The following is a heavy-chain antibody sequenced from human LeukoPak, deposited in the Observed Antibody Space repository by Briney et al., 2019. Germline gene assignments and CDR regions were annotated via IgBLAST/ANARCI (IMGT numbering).Heavy chain of an antibody. J-gene: IGHJ6*03. CDR3: AKDLSSYYYYMDV. CDR2: ISGSGGST. D-gene: IGHD2/OR15-2a*01. CDR1: GFTFSSYW. V-gene: IGHV3-23*01. Sequence: GGSLRLSCAASGFTFSSYWMSWVRQAPGKGLEWVSAISGSGGSTYYADSVKGRFTISRDNSKNTLYLQMNSLRAEDTAVYYCAKDLSSYYYYMDVWGKGTTVTISS.